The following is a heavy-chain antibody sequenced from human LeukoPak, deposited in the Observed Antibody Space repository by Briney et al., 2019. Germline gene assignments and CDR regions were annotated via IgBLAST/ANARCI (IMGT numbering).Heavy chain of an antibody. Sequence: SQTLSLTYAISGDSVSSKSAAWNWFRQSPSRGLEWLGRTYYRSKWHYDYAVSVRSRITINPDTSKNQFSLQLNSVTPEDTAVYYCANIAVTGYDAFDIWGQGTMVTVSS. D-gene: IGHD6-19*01. CDR1: GDSVSSKSAA. J-gene: IGHJ3*02. CDR3: ANIAVTGYDAFDI. V-gene: IGHV6-1*01. CDR2: TYYRSKWHY.